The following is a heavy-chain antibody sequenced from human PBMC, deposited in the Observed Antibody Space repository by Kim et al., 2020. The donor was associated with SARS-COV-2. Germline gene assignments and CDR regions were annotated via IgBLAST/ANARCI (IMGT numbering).Heavy chain of an antibody. CDR1: GGSISSAGYY. V-gene: IGHV4-31*03. CDR3: ARERWELSGYFNWFDP. Sequence: SETLSLTCTVSGGSISSAGYYWSWIRQHPGKGLEWIGYISYSGNTYYNPSLKSRVTISVDTSKNQFSLRLSSVTAADTAVYYGARERWELSGYFNWFDPWGQGTLVTVSS. J-gene: IGHJ5*02. CDR2: ISYSGNT. D-gene: IGHD5-12*01.